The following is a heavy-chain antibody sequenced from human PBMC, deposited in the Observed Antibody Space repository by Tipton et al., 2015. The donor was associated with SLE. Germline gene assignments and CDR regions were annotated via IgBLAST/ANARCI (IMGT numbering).Heavy chain of an antibody. J-gene: IGHJ6*03. D-gene: IGHD3-16*01. CDR2: IYYSGST. Sequence: LRLSCAVYGESFSGYYWSWIRQPPGKGLEWIGYIYYSGSTNYNPSLKSRVTISVDTSKNQFSLKLRSVTAADTAVYYCARVRSAVFAGEGYYYYMDVWGNGTTVTVSS. V-gene: IGHV4-59*12. CDR1: GESFSGYY. CDR3: ARVRSAVFAGEGYYYYMDV.